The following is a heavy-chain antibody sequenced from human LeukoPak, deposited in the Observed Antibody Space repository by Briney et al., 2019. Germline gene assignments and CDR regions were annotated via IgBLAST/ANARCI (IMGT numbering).Heavy chain of an antibody. CDR3: ARVNPKLTYYYGSGSYGNRDYFDY. Sequence: SETLSLTCAVYGGSFSGYYWSWIRQPPGKGLEWIGEINHSGSTNYNPSLKSRVTISVDTSKNQFSLKLSSVTAADTAVYYCARVNPKLTYYYGSGSYGNRDYFDYWGQGTPVTVSS. V-gene: IGHV4-34*01. CDR1: GGSFSGYY. J-gene: IGHJ4*02. CDR2: INHSGST. D-gene: IGHD3-10*01.